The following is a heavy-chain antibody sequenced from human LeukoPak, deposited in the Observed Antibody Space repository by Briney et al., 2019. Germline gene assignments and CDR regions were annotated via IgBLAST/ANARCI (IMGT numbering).Heavy chain of an antibody. CDR3: ARDLLHNYYYGMDV. V-gene: IGHV3-30-3*01. D-gene: IGHD3-10*01. CDR2: ISYDGSNK. Sequence: GGSLRLSCAASGFTFSSYAMHWVRQAPGKGLGWVAVISYDGSNKYYADSVKGRFTISRDNSKNTLYLQMNSLRAEDTAVYYCARDLLHNYYYGMDVWGQGTTVTVSS. J-gene: IGHJ6*02. CDR1: GFTFSSYA.